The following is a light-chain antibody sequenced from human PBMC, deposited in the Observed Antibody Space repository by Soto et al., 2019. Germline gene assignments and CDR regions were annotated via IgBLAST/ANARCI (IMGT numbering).Light chain of an antibody. Sequence: DIQMTQSPSTLSASIGDRVTITCRASQSLSGWLAWYQQTPGKAPKLLIFDASSLESGVPSRFRGNGSGTEFTLTISGLQPDDFATYYCQQYNSYSGMFGQGTKVDIK. CDR2: DAS. CDR3: QQYNSYSGM. V-gene: IGKV1-5*01. CDR1: QSLSGW. J-gene: IGKJ1*01.